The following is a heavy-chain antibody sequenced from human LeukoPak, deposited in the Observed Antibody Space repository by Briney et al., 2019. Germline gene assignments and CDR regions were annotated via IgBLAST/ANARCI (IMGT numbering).Heavy chain of an antibody. Sequence: ASVKVSCKASGYTFTRYYMHWVRQAPGQGLEWMGIINPSGGSTSYAQKFQGRVTMTRDTSTSTVYMELSSLRSEDTAVYYCARGDYDFWSGYLHYFDYWGQGTLVTVSS. CDR3: ARGDYDFWSGYLHYFDY. J-gene: IGHJ4*02. CDR2: INPSGGST. D-gene: IGHD3-3*01. V-gene: IGHV1-46*03. CDR1: GYTFTRYY.